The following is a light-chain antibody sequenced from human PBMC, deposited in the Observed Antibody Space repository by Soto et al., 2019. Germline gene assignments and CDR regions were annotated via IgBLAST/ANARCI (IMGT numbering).Light chain of an antibody. Sequence: EIVMTQSPATLSVSPGERVTLSCRASQSINYNLAWYQQKPGQAPRLLIQGASTRATGIPVRFSGSGSGTEFTLTISSLQSEDSAVYYCQQYKNWYTFGQGTKLEIK. V-gene: IGKV3-15*01. CDR1: QSINYN. CDR3: QQYKNWYT. CDR2: GAS. J-gene: IGKJ2*01.